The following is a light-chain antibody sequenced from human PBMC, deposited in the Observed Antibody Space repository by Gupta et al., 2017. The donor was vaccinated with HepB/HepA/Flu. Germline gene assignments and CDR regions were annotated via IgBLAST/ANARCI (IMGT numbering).Light chain of an antibody. J-gene: IGLJ2*01. CDR1: SSDGGGYNY. CDR3: SSYTSSSTV. CDR2: DVS. V-gene: IGLV2-14*03. Sequence: QSALTQPASLSGSPGQSITISCTGTSSDGGGYNYVSWYQQHPGKAPKLMIYDVSNRPSGVSNRFSGSKSGNTASLTISGLQAEDEADYYCSSYTSSSTVFGGGTKLTVL.